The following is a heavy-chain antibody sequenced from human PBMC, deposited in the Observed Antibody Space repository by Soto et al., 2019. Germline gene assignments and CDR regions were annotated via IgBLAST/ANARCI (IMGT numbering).Heavy chain of an antibody. V-gene: IGHV3-23*01. CDR1: GFTFRNNV. CDR3: AKNGLDNSPSAIDT. J-gene: IGHJ5*02. CDR2: ITGSGRGT. Sequence: PGGSLRLSCSTSGFTFRNNVLSWVRQAPGKALDWVSGITGSGRGTYYADSVKGRFTISRDNSKNMVFLQMNSLRPEDTALYYCAKNGLDNSPSAIDTWGPGTPVTVSS. D-gene: IGHD2-8*01.